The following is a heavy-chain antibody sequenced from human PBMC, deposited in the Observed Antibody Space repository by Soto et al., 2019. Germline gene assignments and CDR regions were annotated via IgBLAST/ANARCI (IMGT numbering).Heavy chain of an antibody. CDR3: ARDPPYDSSGYYLLDY. D-gene: IGHD3-22*01. CDR1: GFTFSSYA. V-gene: IGHV3-30-3*01. Sequence: GGSLRLSCAASGFTFSSYAMHWVRQAPGKGLEWVAVISYDGSNKYYADSVKGRFTISRDNSKNTLYLQMNSLRAEDTAVYYCARDPPYDSSGYYLLDYWGQGTLVTVSS. J-gene: IGHJ4*02. CDR2: ISYDGSNK.